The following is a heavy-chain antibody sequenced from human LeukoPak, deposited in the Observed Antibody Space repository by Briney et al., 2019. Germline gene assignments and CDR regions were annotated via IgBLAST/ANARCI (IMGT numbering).Heavy chain of an antibody. CDR1: GGSISNYY. D-gene: IGHD5-18*01. Sequence: SETLSLTCTVSGGSISNYYWNWIRQPPGKGLEWIGYIYDSGDTKYNPSLKSRVTMSVDTSKNQLSLSLNSVTASDTAVYYCAREKYSCGFGYWGQGTLVTVSS. CDR2: IYDSGDT. J-gene: IGHJ4*02. V-gene: IGHV4-59*01. CDR3: AREKYSCGFGY.